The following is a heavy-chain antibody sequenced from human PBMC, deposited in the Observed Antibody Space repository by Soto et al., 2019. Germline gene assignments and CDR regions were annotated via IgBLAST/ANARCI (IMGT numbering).Heavy chain of an antibody. V-gene: IGHV1-18*01. Sequence: GASVKVSCKASNYTFITYGITWVRQAPGQGLEWVGWITPYNGNTNYGQNFQGRVTMTADTSTSTAYMELGSLTTDATAVYYGARDSSFYFDYWRQGTRVTVSS. CDR1: NYTFITYG. J-gene: IGHJ4*02. CDR2: ITPYNGNT. D-gene: IGHD6-19*01. CDR3: ARDSSFYFDY.